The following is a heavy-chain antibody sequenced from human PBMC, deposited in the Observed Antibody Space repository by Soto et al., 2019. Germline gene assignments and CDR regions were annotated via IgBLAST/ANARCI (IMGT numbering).Heavy chain of an antibody. V-gene: IGHV4-30-2*05. D-gene: IGHD2-2*01. CDR2: IYYSGST. CDR1: GGSISSGGYS. J-gene: IGHJ5*02. CDR3: ERLGEHYQSLDL. Sequence: NLSLTCAVSGGSISSGGYSWSWIRQPPGKGLEWIGYIYYSGSTYYNPSLKSRVTISLETSKSQISLRLSSVTAADTAIYYCERLGEHYQSLDLSGPGTLVTGS.